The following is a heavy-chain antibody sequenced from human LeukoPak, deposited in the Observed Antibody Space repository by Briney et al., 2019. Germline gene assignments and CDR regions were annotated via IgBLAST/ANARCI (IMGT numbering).Heavy chain of an antibody. CDR3: ATGGRYSSNLDY. CDR1: GYTFIRFW. Sequence: AGESLKISCKGSGYTFIRFWIAWVRQMPGKGLEWMGIIYPGDSETRYSPSFQGQVTISVDKSISTAYLQWSSLKASDTAVYYCATGGRYSSNLDYWGQGTLVTVSS. D-gene: IGHD5-18*01. J-gene: IGHJ4*02. CDR2: IYPGDSET. V-gene: IGHV5-51*01.